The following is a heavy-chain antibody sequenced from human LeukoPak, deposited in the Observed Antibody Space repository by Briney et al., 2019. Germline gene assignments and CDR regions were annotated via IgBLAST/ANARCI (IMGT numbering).Heavy chain of an antibody. CDR3: ARDNRRAAGPEHDAFDI. CDR1: GYTFTGYY. CDR2: INPNSGGT. J-gene: IGHJ3*02. Sequence: ASVKVSCKASGYTFTGYYMHWVRQAPGQGLEWMGWINPNSGGTNYAQKFQGRVTMTRDTSISTAYMELSRLRSDDTAVYYCARDNRRAAGPEHDAFDIWGQGTMVTVSS. D-gene: IGHD6-13*01. V-gene: IGHV1-2*02.